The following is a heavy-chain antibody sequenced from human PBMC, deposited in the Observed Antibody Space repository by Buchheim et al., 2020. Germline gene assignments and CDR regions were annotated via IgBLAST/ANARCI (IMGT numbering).Heavy chain of an antibody. V-gene: IGHV3-30*18. CDR3: AKDLDSLYYYYMDV. J-gene: IGHJ6*03. CDR2: ISYDGSNK. D-gene: IGHD2-15*01. Sequence: VQLVESGGGLVQPGGSLRLSCAASGFTFSSYGMHWVRQAPGKGLEWVAVISYDGSNKYYADSVKGRFTISRDNSKNTLYLQMNSLRAEDTAVYYCAKDLDSLYYYYMDVWGKGTT. CDR1: GFTFSSYG.